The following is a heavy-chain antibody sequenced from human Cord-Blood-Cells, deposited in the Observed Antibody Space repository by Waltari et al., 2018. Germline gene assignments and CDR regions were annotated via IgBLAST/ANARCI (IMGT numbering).Heavy chain of an antibody. V-gene: IGHV1-69*01. CDR1: GGTFSSYA. CDR3: ARELELGSSSWYWYFDL. D-gene: IGHD6-13*01. CDR2: IIPIFGTA. Sequence: QVQLVQSGAEVKKPGSSVKVSCKASGGTFSSYAISWVRQAPGQGLEWMGGIIPIFGTAKDAPKFQGRGTITADESTSTAYMELSSLRSEDTAVYYCARELELGSSSWYWYFDLWGRGTLVTVSS. J-gene: IGHJ2*01.